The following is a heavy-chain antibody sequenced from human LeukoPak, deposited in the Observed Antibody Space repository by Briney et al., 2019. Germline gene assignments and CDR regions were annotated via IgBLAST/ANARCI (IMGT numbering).Heavy chain of an antibody. J-gene: IGHJ3*02. CDR3: ARPGSPDYYDSSGFPLNDAFDI. D-gene: IGHD3-22*01. V-gene: IGHV5-51*01. CDR2: IYTGDSDT. CDR1: GYSFTSYW. Sequence: GESLKISCKGSGYSFTSYWIGWVRQMPGKGLEWMGIIYTGDSDTRYSPSFQGQVTISADKSISTAYLQWSSLKASDTAMYYCARPGSPDYYDSSGFPLNDAFDIWGQGTMVTVSS.